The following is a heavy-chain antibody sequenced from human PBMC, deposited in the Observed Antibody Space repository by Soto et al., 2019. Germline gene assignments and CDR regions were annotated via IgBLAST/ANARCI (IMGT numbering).Heavy chain of an antibody. CDR3: ARGDRRTDGYNNFDY. CDR2: IYTSGST. J-gene: IGHJ4*02. V-gene: IGHV4-4*07. D-gene: IGHD5-12*01. CDR1: GGSISSYY. Sequence: SETLSLTCTVSGGSISSYYWSWIRQPAGKGLEWIGRIYTSGSTNYNPSLKSRVTMSVDTSKNQFSLKLSSVTAADTAVYYCARGDRRTDGYNNFDYWGQGTLVTVSS.